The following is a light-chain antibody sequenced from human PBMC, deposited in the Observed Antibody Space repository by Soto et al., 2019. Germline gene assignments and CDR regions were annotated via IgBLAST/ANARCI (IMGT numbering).Light chain of an antibody. CDR1: QNINNY. Sequence: DIQMTQSPSSLSASVGDRVTITCQASQNINNYLNWYQQKPGRAPKLLIYDASNLEAGVPSRFRGSGSGTDFTFTISRLEPEDFAVYYCQQYGSSPLTFGGGTKVEIK. CDR3: QQYGSSPLT. J-gene: IGKJ4*01. CDR2: DAS. V-gene: IGKV1-33*01.